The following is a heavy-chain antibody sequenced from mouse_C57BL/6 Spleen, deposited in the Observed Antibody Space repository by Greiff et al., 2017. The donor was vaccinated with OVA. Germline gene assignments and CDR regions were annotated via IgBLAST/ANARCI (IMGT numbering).Heavy chain of an antibody. CDR1: GYSITSGYY. CDR2: ISYDGSN. CDR3: ARSSYSFDY. Sequence: DVKLQESGPGLVKPSQSLSLTCSVTGYSITSGYYWNWIRQFPGNKLEWMGYISYDGSNNYNPSLKNRISITRDTSKNQFFLKLNSVTTEDTATYYCARSSYSFDYWGQGTTLTVSS. D-gene: IGHD1-1*01. J-gene: IGHJ2*01. V-gene: IGHV3-6*01.